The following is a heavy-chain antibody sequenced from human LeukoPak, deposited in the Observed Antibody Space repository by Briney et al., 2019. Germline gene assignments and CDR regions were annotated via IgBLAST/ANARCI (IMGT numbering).Heavy chain of an antibody. CDR3: ARDRSSGWYLTPGFDP. CDR2: ISSSGSTI. Sequence: GSLRLSCAASGFTFSSYEMNWVRQAPGKGLEWVSYISSSGSTIYYADSVKGRFTISRDNAKNSLYLQMNSLRAEDTAVYYCARDRSSGWYLTPGFDPWGQGTLVTVSS. J-gene: IGHJ5*02. CDR1: GFTFSSYE. D-gene: IGHD6-19*01. V-gene: IGHV3-48*03.